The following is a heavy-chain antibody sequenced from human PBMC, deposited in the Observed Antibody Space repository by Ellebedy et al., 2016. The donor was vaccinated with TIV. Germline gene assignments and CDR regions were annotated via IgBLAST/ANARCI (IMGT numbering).Heavy chain of an antibody. CDR1: GFTFRDFA. J-gene: IGHJ5*01. CDR3: ARTRSGDS. Sequence: GESLKISCAGSGFTFRDFAMSWIRQAPGKGLEWVSYITGDGRTIYYADSVKGRFTISRDNAKNSLYLQMSSLRAEDTAVYYCARTRSGDSWGQGTLVTVSS. CDR2: ITGDGRTI. V-gene: IGHV3-11*04. D-gene: IGHD2-15*01.